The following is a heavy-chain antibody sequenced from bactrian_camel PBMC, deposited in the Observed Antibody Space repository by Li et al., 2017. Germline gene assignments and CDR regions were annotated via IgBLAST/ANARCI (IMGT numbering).Heavy chain of an antibody. D-gene: IGHD1*01. CDR2: MYTGGGI. CDR3: VADTYWRCSGWISRPAMKYKY. Sequence: VQLVESGGGEVQAGGSLRLSCALDGYTYGDGVGDGVYCLAWFRQAPGKEREGVASMYTGGGINYADSVESRATVSRDSAKNTMYLELNNLNPEDTAMYYCVADTYWRCSGWISRPAMKYKYWGQGTQVTVS. J-gene: IGHJ4*01. CDR1: GYTYGDGVGDGVYC. V-gene: IGHV3S53*01.